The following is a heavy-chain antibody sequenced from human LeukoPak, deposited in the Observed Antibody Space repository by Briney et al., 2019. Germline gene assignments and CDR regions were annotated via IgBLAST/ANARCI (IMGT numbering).Heavy chain of an antibody. V-gene: IGHV1-2*02. CDR2: INPNSGGT. Sequence: ASAKVSCKASGYTFTGYYMHWVRQAPGQGLEWMGWINPNSGGTNYAQKFQGRVTMTRDTSISTAYMELSRLRSDDTAVYYCARSGGPLWFGELHRGHYFDYWGQGTLVTVSS. CDR1: GYTFTGYY. D-gene: IGHD3-10*01. J-gene: IGHJ4*02. CDR3: ARSGGPLWFGELHRGHYFDY.